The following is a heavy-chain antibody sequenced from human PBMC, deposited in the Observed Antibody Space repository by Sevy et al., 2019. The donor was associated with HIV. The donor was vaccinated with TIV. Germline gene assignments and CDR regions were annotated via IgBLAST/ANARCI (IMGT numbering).Heavy chain of an antibody. J-gene: IGHJ3*02. Sequence: GGSLRLSCAASGFTFSNYGMDWVRQAPGKGLEWVAVVSYDGSHKYYADSVRGRFTSSRDNSKNIVYLQMSSLRAEDTAVYYCAKGSRATASAFDIWGQGTVVTVSS. CDR2: VSYDGSHK. V-gene: IGHV3-30*18. CDR1: GFTFSNYG. CDR3: AKGSRATASAFDI. D-gene: IGHD2-21*02.